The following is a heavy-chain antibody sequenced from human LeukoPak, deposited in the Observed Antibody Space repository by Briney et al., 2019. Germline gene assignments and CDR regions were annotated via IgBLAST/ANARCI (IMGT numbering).Heavy chain of an antibody. Sequence: GGSLRLSCAGSTFSFGGYWIHWVRHLPGKGRAWVSRIDSGGGRIQWADSVKGRFTSSRDNAKNTVYLQMNSLRPEDSAVYYCVADRGNWSGGDFWGRGTLVIVSS. J-gene: IGHJ4*02. CDR3: VADRGNWSGGDF. CDR1: TFSFGGYW. D-gene: IGHD3-10*01. CDR2: IDSGGGRI. V-gene: IGHV3-74*01.